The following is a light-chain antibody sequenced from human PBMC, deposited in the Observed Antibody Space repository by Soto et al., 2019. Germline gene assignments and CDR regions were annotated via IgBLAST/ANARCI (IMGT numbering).Light chain of an antibody. CDR1: QSINTY. CDR3: QQRASWPYT. Sequence: EIVLTQSPATLYLSPGDRATLSCRASQSINTYLAWYQQKPGQAPRLLIYDASNRATGIPARFSGSGSGTDLNLTIRRLEPEDFAVYYCQQRASWPYTFGQGTKLEIK. J-gene: IGKJ2*01. V-gene: IGKV3-11*01. CDR2: DAS.